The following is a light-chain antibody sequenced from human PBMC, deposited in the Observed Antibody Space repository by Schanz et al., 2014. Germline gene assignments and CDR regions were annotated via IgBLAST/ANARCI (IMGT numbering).Light chain of an antibody. J-gene: IGKJ4*01. CDR1: QNVGTY. CDR3: QQYDSPPLT. Sequence: EIVLTQSPVTLSLSPGERATLSCRASQNVGTYLAWYQQKPGQAPRLLIYGASTRATGIPARFSGSGSGTDFTLTISRLEPEDFAVYYCQQYDSPPLTFGGGTKVEIK. CDR2: GAS. V-gene: IGKV3-20*01.